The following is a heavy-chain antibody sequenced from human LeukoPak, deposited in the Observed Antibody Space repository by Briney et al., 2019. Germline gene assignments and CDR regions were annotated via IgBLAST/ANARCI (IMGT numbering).Heavy chain of an antibody. J-gene: IGHJ5*02. CDR3: ARDLYDFWSGYYGRFDP. V-gene: IGHV1-18*01. CDR1: GYTFTSYD. D-gene: IGHD3-3*01. CDR2: ISAYNGNT. Sequence: ASVKVSCKASGYTFTSYDINWVRQATGQGLEWMGWISAYNGNTNYAQKLQGRVTMTTDTSTSTAYMELRSLRSDDTAVYYCARDLYDFWSGYYGRFDPWGQGTLVTVSS.